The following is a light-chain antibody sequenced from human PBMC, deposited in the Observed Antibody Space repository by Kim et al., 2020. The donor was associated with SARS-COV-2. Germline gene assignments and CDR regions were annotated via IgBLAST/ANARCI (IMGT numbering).Light chain of an antibody. Sequence: ASVKLTCTLSTGHNNYAIAWLQQQPGKGPRYLMRLYSDGRHTKGDGIPDSFSGSTSGSEYSLTISSLQSEDEADYYCQTWGSGIAVFGGGTQLTVL. CDR2: LYSDGRH. V-gene: IGLV4-69*01. CDR1: TGHNNYA. J-gene: IGLJ2*01. CDR3: QTWGSGIAV.